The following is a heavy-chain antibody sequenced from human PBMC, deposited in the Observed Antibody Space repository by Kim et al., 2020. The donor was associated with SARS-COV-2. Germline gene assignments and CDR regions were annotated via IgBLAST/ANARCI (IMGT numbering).Heavy chain of an antibody. V-gene: IGHV1-18*01. D-gene: IGHD6-19*01. Sequence: YAQKLRGRVTMTTDTSTSTAYMELRSLRSDDTAVYYCARVCSSGCWYFDYWGQGTLVTVSS. CDR3: ARVCSSGCWYFDY. J-gene: IGHJ4*02.